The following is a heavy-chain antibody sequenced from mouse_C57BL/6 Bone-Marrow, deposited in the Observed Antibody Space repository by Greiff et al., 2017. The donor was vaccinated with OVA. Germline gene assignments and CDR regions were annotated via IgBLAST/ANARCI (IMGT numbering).Heavy chain of an antibody. CDR1: GYTFTSYW. J-gene: IGHJ3*01. CDR2: IDPSDSYT. Sequence: QVQLQQPGAELVKPGASVKLSCKASGYTFTSYWMQWVKQRPGQGLEWIVEIDPSDSYTNYNQKFKGKATLTVDTSSSTAYMQLNSLTSEDSAVYYCASAVFAYWGQGTLVTVSA. CDR3: ASAVFAY. V-gene: IGHV1-50*01.